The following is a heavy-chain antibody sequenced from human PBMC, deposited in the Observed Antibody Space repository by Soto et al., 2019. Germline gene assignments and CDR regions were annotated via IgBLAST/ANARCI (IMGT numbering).Heavy chain of an antibody. CDR2: ISWNSGSI. CDR3: AKDISRDCSSTSCFNYYYGMDV. V-gene: IGHV3-9*01. J-gene: IGHJ6*02. Sequence: EVQLVESGGGLVQPGRSLRLSCAASGFTFDDYAMHWVRQAPGKGLEWVSGISWNSGSIGYADSVKGRFTISRDNAKNSLYLQMNSLRAEDTALYYCAKDISRDCSSTSCFNYYYGMDVWGQGTTVTVSS. D-gene: IGHD2-2*01. CDR1: GFTFDDYA.